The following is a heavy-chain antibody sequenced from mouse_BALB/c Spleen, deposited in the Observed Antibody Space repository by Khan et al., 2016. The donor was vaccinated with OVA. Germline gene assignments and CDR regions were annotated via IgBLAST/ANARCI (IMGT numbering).Heavy chain of an antibody. CDR1: GYSITSDYA. Sequence: EVQLQESGPGLVKPSQSLSLTCTVTGYSITSDYAWNWIRQFPGNKLEWMGYITYSGSTSYTPSLKSRISITRDTSKNQFFLQLNSVTTGDTATXYCARGRAYWGQGTLVTVSA. CDR3: ARGRAY. D-gene: IGHD3-3*01. J-gene: IGHJ3*01. V-gene: IGHV3-2*02. CDR2: ITYSGST.